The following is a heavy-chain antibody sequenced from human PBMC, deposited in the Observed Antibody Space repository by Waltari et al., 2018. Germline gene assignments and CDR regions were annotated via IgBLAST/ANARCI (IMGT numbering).Heavy chain of an antibody. CDR3: AKDVNDYGDYVWWYFDL. CDR2: ISGSGDST. D-gene: IGHD4-17*01. CDR1: GFTFSSYA. J-gene: IGHJ2*01. V-gene: IGHV3-23*01. Sequence: EVQLLESGGGFVQPGGSLRLSCAASGFTFSSYAMSWVRQAPGTGLEWVSAISGSGDSTYYADSVKGRFTISRDNSKNTLYLQMNSLRAEDTAVYYCAKDVNDYGDYVWWYFDLWGRGTLVTVSS.